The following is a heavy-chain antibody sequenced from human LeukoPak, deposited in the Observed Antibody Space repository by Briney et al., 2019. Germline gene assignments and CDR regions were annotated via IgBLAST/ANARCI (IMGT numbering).Heavy chain of an antibody. CDR1: GFTFSSYW. Sequence: GGSLRLSCAASGFTFSSYWMHWVHQAPGKGLVWLSRMNSADTSISYADSVKGRFTISRDNAKNTLYLQMNSLRAEDTAVYYCVRKGNAFDIWGRGTMVTVSS. CDR2: MNSADTSI. J-gene: IGHJ3*02. CDR3: VRKGNAFDI. V-gene: IGHV3-74*01.